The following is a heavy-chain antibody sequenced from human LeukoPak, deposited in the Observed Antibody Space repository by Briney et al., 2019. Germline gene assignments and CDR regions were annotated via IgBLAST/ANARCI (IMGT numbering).Heavy chain of an antibody. CDR1: GFTFSSYG. D-gene: IGHD3-10*01. J-gene: IGHJ4*02. CDR2: ISYHGSDQ. CDR3: AKDRGAAAWVLYFDY. V-gene: IGHV3-30*18. Sequence: GRSLRLSCAASGFTFSSYGIHWVRQAPGKGLEWVAVISYHGSDQFYADSVEGRFTVSRDNSKNTLYLQMSSLRPEDTAVYFCAKDRGAAAWVLYFDYWGQGTLVTVSS.